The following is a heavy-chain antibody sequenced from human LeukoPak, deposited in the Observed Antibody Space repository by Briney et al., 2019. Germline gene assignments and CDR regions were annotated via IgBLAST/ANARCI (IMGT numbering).Heavy chain of an antibody. V-gene: IGHV3-21*01. D-gene: IGHD2-15*01. CDR2: ISGTSSYI. J-gene: IGHJ5*02. CDR1: GFTFSTYR. Sequence: PGGSLRLSCAASGFTFSTYRMNWVRQAPGKGLEWVSSISGTSSYIYYADSVKGRFTISRDNAKNSLSLQMNSLRAEDTAVYYCARDEDTGSSDPWGQGTLVTVSS. CDR3: ARDEDTGSSDP.